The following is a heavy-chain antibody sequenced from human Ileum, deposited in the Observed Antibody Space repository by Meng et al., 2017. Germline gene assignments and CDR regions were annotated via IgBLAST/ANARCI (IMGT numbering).Heavy chain of an antibody. V-gene: IGHV4-31*03. J-gene: IGHJ4*02. CDR2: VYYNGNT. Sequence: QVQLQESGPGLVKPSQTLSLTCPVSGGSISSGGFFWSWIRQHPGKGLEWIVSVYYNGNTYYNPSLKSRVTISVDTSKNQFSLRLTSGTAADTAMYYCARGLLRQLDFCGQGTLVTVSS. CDR3: ARGLLRQLDF. CDR1: GGSISSGGFF. D-gene: IGHD5-12*01.